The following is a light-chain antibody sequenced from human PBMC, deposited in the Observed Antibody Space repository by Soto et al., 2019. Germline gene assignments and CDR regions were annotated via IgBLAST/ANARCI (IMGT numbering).Light chain of an antibody. CDR1: SSDVGGYNY. CDR2: EVS. Sequence: SALTQPASVSGSPGQSITISCTGTSSDVGGYNYVSWYQQHPGKAPKLMIYEVSNRPSGVSNRLSGSKSGNTASLTISGLQVEDEADYYCSSYTSSSTYVFGTGTKVTVL. V-gene: IGLV2-14*01. J-gene: IGLJ1*01. CDR3: SSYTSSSTYV.